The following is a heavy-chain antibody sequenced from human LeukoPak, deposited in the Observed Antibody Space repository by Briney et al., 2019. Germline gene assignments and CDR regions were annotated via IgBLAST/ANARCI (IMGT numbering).Heavy chain of an antibody. Sequence: TGGSLRLSCAASGFTVSSNYMSWVRQAPGKGLEWVSVIYSGGSTYYADSVKGRFTISRDNSKNTLYLQMNSLRAEDTAVYYCARLRLGYSYYDYWGQGTLVTVSS. CDR1: GFTVSSNY. V-gene: IGHV3-53*01. CDR3: ARLRLGYSYYDY. CDR2: IYSGGST. D-gene: IGHD5-18*01. J-gene: IGHJ4*02.